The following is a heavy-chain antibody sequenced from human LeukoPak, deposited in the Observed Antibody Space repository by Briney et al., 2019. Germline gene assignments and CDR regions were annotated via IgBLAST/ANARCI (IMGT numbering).Heavy chain of an antibody. J-gene: IGHJ4*02. Sequence: GGSLRLSCSASGFTFSSYAMHWVRQAPGKGLEYVSGINDNGGRTHYADSVKGRFIISRDNSKNTLHLQMSTLRAEATALYYCVKDVGGSYAFDYWGQGTLVTVSS. CDR1: GFTFSSYA. CDR2: INDNGGRT. D-gene: IGHD1-26*01. V-gene: IGHV3-64D*09. CDR3: VKDVGGSYAFDY.